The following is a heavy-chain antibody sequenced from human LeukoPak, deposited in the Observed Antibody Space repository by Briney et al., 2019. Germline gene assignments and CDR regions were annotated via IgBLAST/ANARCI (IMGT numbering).Heavy chain of an antibody. Sequence: SETLSLTCSASGASVSSHYWSWLRQPPGKELEWIGYIYNSETTNYNPSLKSRVTISVDTSKNQSSLKLTSVTAADTAVYYCANKRSGWFDPWGQGTLVTVSS. D-gene: IGHD3-3*01. J-gene: IGHJ5*02. V-gene: IGHV4-59*02. CDR1: GASVSSHY. CDR2: IYNSETT. CDR3: ANKRSGWFDP.